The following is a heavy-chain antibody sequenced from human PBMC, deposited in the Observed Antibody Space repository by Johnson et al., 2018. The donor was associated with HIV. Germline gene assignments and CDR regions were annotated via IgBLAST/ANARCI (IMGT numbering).Heavy chain of an antibody. D-gene: IGHD2-8*02. Sequence: QVQLLESGGGVVQPGRSLRLSCAASGFTFSSYGMHWVRQAPGKGLEWVAVIWYDGSNTYYADSVKGLFTISRDNSKNTLYLQMNSLSAEDTAVYYCAKSGLFVLVVYAPDVFDIWGQGTMVTVSS. CDR3: AKSGLFVLVVYAPDVFDI. V-gene: IGHV3-33*06. CDR2: IWYDGSNT. CDR1: GFTFSSYG. J-gene: IGHJ3*02.